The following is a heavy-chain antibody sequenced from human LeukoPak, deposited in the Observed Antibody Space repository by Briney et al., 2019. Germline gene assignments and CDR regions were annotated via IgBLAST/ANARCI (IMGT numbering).Heavy chain of an antibody. J-gene: IGHJ4*02. CDR1: GGSISSYY. Sequence: SETLSLTCTVSGGSISSYYWSWIRQPPGKGLEWIGYIGNSGNTNYNPSLKSRVTISVDTSKNQFSLKLSSVTAADTAVYYCARDFGTWSGYYVFDYWGQGTLVTVSS. CDR3: ARDFGTWSGYYVFDY. V-gene: IGHV4-59*12. CDR2: IGNSGNT. D-gene: IGHD3-3*01.